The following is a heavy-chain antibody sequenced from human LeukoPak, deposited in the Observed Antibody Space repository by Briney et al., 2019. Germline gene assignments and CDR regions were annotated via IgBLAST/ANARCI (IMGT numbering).Heavy chain of an antibody. Sequence: ASVKVSCKASGYTFTSYDINWVRQATGQGLEWMGWMNPNSGGTNYAQKFQGRVTMTRDTSISTAYMELSRLRSDDTAVYYCARVGIAVAGVYWGQGTLVTVSS. CDR3: ARVGIAVAGVY. CDR1: GYTFTSYD. D-gene: IGHD6-19*01. CDR2: MNPNSGGT. J-gene: IGHJ4*02. V-gene: IGHV1-2*02.